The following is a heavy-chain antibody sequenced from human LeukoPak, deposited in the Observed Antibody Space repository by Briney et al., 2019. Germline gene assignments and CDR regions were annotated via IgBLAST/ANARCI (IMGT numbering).Heavy chain of an antibody. V-gene: IGHV3-30-3*01. CDR2: ISYDGSNK. J-gene: IGHJ3*02. CDR3: ARDHAIVVVPAAPSGAFDI. D-gene: IGHD2-2*01. CDR1: GFTFSSYA. Sequence: GGSLRLYCAASGFTFSSYAMHWLRQAPGKGLEGVAVISYDGSNKYYADSVKGRFTISRDNSKNTLYLQMNSLRAEDTAVYYCARDHAIVVVPAAPSGAFDIWGQGTMVTVSS.